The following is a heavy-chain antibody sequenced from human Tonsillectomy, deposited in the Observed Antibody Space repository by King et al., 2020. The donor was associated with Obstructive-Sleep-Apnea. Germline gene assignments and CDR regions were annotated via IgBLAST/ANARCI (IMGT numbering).Heavy chain of an antibody. CDR3: SNSPGIAATGTGGWFDP. J-gene: IGHJ5*02. V-gene: IGHV1-46*01. D-gene: IGHD6-13*01. CDR2: INPSGGST. Sequence: VQLVQSGAEMKKPGASVKVSCKASGYTFTSYYMHWVRQAPGQGLEWMGIINPSGGSTSYAQKFQGRVTMTRDTSTSTGYMGLSSLRSEDTAVYYCSNSPGIAATGTGGWFDPWGQGTLVTVSS. CDR1: GYTFTSYY.